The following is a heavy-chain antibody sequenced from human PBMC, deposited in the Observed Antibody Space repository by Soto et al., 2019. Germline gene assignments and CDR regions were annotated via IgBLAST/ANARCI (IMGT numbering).Heavy chain of an antibody. J-gene: IGHJ4*02. CDR3: ARVGVLRFLEWSYHDY. CDR1: GGTFSSYA. Sequence: QVQLVQSGAEVKKPGSSVKVSCKASGGTFSSYAISWVRQAPGQGLEWMGGIIPIFGTANYAQKFQGRVTITADESTSTAYMDLSSLRSEDTAVYYCARVGVLRFLEWSYHDYWGQGTLVTVSS. D-gene: IGHD3-3*01. V-gene: IGHV1-69*12. CDR2: IIPIFGTA.